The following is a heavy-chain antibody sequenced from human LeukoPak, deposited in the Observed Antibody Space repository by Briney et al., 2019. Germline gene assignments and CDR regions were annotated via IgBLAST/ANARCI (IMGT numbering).Heavy chain of an antibody. D-gene: IGHD5-24*01. V-gene: IGHV4-39*07. CDR2: IYYSGST. CDR1: GDSISSSSYY. J-gene: IGHJ4*02. Sequence: SETLSLTCTVSGDSISSSSYYWGWIRQPPGKGLEWIGSIYYSGSTYYNPSLKSRVTISVDTSKNQFSLKLSSVTAADTAVYYCARDPRWLQSQFFDYWGQGTLVTVSS. CDR3: ARDPRWLQSQFFDY.